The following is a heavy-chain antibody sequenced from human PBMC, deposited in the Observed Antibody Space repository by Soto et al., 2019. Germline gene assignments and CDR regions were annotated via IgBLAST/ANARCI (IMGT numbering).Heavy chain of an antibody. CDR3: AKRSSGWSFDP. CDR1: GFTFSSYG. Sequence: GGSLILSCAASGFTFSSYGMHWVRQAPGKGLEWVAVISYDGSNKYYADSVKGRFTISRDNSKNTLYLQMNSLRAEDTAVYYCAKRSSGWSFDPWGQGTLVTVSS. V-gene: IGHV3-30*18. D-gene: IGHD6-19*01. J-gene: IGHJ5*02. CDR2: ISYDGSNK.